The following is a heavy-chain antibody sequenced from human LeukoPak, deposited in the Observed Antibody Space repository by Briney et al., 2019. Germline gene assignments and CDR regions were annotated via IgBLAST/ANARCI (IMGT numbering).Heavy chain of an antibody. Sequence: PSETLSLTCAVYGGSFSGYYWSWIRQPPGKGLEWIGEINHSGSTNYNPSLKSRVTISVDTSKNQFSLKLSSVTAADTAVYYCARQIWFGELFFDYWGQGTLVTVSS. CDR2: INHSGST. D-gene: IGHD3-10*01. CDR3: ARQIWFGELFFDY. CDR1: GGSFSGYY. J-gene: IGHJ4*02. V-gene: IGHV4-34*01.